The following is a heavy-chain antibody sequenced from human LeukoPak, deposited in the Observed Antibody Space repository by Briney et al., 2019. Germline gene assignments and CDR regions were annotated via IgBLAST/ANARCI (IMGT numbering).Heavy chain of an antibody. J-gene: IGHJ4*02. Sequence: PGGSLRLSCAASGFTFSSYSMNWVRQAPGKGLEWVSSISSSSSYIYYADSVKGRFAISRDNAKNSLYLQMNSLRAEDTAVYYCARDLVGYSGYFFDYWGQGTLVTVSS. CDR1: GFTFSSYS. CDR2: ISSSSSYI. D-gene: IGHD5-12*01. V-gene: IGHV3-21*04. CDR3: ARDLVGYSGYFFDY.